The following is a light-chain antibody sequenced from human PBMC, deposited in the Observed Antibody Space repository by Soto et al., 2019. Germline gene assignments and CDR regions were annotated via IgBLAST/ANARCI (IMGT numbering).Light chain of an antibody. V-gene: IGLV2-14*01. J-gene: IGLJ2*01. Sequence: QSVLTQPASVSGSPGQSITISCTGTSNDVGANNYVSWYQRHPDKAPKILIYEAVNRPSGVSHRFSGSKSGNTASLTTSGLQAEDEAEYFCISYTISTSLAFGGGTKLTVL. CDR3: ISYTISTSLA. CDR1: SNDVGANNY. CDR2: EAV.